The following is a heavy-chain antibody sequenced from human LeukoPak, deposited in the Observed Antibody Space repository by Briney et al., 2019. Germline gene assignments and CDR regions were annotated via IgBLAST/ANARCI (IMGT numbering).Heavy chain of an antibody. CDR1: GGTFSSDA. J-gene: IGHJ6*03. CDR3: ASGRYCSSTSCYVEGYYYYMDV. V-gene: IGHV1-69*05. CDR2: IIPIFGTA. Sequence: SVKVSCKASGGTFSSDAIRCVRHAPEQGLEWMGRIIPIFGTANYAQKFQGRVTITTDESTSTAYMELSSLRSEDTAVYYCASGRYCSSTSCYVEGYYYYMDVWGKGTTVTVSS. D-gene: IGHD2-2*01.